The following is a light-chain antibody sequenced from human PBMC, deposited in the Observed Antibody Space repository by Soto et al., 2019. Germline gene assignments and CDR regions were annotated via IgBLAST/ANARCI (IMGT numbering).Light chain of an antibody. J-gene: IGLJ2*01. CDR1: SSNIGAGSD. V-gene: IGLV1-47*02. Sequence: QSVLTQPPSVSGAPGQRVTISCTGSSSNIGAGSDVHWYQQLPGTAPKLLIYSNNQRPSGVPDRFSGSKSGTSASLAISGLRSEDEADYYCAAWDDSLSAVVFGGGTKLTVL. CDR3: AAWDDSLSAVV. CDR2: SNN.